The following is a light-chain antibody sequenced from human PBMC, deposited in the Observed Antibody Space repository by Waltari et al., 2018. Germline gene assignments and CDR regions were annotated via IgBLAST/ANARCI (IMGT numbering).Light chain of an antibody. CDR1: QNISNY. V-gene: IGKV1-39*01. CDR3: QHTYSSPT. J-gene: IGKJ5*01. CDR2: GTS. Sequence: DIQLTQPPSPLPASVGDRVTIPCRASQNISNYLNWYQQKPGKAPKVLIYGTSSLQSGVPSRFSGSGSGTDFTLTISSLQSEDFATYYCQHTYSSPTFGQGTRLEIK.